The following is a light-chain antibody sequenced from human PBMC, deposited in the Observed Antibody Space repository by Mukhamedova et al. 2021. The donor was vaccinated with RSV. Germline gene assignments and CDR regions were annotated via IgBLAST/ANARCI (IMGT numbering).Light chain of an antibody. CDR2: AAS. Sequence: WYQRRVHGRAPNLLIYAASTLHTGVPSRFSGSGSGTDFSLTIAGLEPEDFATYYCQHSYGSPWTFGQGTRVEVK. CDR3: QHSYGSPWT. V-gene: IGKV1-39*01. J-gene: IGKJ1*01.